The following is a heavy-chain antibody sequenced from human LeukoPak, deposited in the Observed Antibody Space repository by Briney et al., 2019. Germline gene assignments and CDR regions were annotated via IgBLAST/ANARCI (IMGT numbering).Heavy chain of an antibody. D-gene: IGHD6-13*01. Sequence: SETLSLTCAVYGGSFSGYYWSWIRQPPGKGLEWIGEINYSGSTNYNPSLKSRVTISVDTSKNQFSLKLSSVTAADTAVYYCARGSSWYSYYFDYWGQGTLVTVSS. CDR2: INYSGST. CDR3: ARGSSWYSYYFDY. J-gene: IGHJ4*02. V-gene: IGHV4-34*01. CDR1: GGSFSGYY.